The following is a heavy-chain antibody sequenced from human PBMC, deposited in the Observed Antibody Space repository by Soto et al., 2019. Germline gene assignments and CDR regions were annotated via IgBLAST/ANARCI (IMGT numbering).Heavy chain of an antibody. Sequence: GGSLRLSCTASGFIFSSYSMNWVRQAPGKGLEWVSYIGNGSSSIYYADSVKGRFTISRDNAKNSLYLQMNSLRDEDTAMYYCAREYPSYDFWSDYSGMDVWGQGTTVTVSS. CDR2: IGNGSSSI. V-gene: IGHV3-48*02. D-gene: IGHD3-3*01. CDR1: GFIFSSYS. J-gene: IGHJ6*02. CDR3: AREYPSYDFWSDYSGMDV.